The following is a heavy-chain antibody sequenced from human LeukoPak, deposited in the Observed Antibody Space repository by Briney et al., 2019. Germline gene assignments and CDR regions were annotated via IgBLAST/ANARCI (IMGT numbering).Heavy chain of an antibody. CDR3: ARESPSTFYFDY. D-gene: IGHD1-1*01. CDR1: GGTFSSYA. CDR2: IIPIFGTA. V-gene: IGHV1-69*13. Sequence: ASVKVSCKASGGTFSSYAISWVRQAPGQGLEWMGGIIPIFGTANYAQKFQGRVTITADESTSTAYMELSSLRSEDTAVYYCARESPSTFYFDYWGQGTLVTVSS. J-gene: IGHJ4*02.